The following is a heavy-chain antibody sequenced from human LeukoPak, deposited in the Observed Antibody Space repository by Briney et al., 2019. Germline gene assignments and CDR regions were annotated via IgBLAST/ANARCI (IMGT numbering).Heavy chain of an antibody. CDR1: GFTFSDYY. Sequence: AGSLRLSCAVDGFTFSDYYMSWISQAPGKGLEWDSYIIMSGSTIYYAESLKGRFTISRDNAKNTLYLQMNSLRAEDTAVYYCARGPRGIGARPLDYWGRGTRVTVSS. J-gene: IGHJ4*02. D-gene: IGHD6-6*01. CDR2: IIMSGSTI. V-gene: IGHV3-11*01. CDR3: ARGPRGIGARPLDY.